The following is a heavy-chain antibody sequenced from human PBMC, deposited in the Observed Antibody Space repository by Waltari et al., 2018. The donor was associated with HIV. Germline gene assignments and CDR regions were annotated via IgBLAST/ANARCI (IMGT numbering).Heavy chain of an antibody. D-gene: IGHD3-10*01. CDR1: GYTFTTYD. V-gene: IGHV1-8*01. CDR3: ARSIRGGDGDY. CDR2: RNPSNGNT. Sequence: QVQLVQSGAEVKKPGASVKVSCKASGYTFTTYDINWVRQATGQGIKATGGRNPSNGNTGYGRKFQGRVAMTRDTSISSAYLDLDSMRSEETAVYYCARSIRGGDGDYWGQGTLVTVSS. J-gene: IGHJ4*02.